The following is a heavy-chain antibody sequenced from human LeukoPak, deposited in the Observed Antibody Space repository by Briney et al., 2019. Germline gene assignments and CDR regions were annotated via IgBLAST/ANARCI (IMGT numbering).Heavy chain of an antibody. J-gene: IGHJ4*02. CDR3: ARGGQWSKFYFYN. D-gene: IGHD2-15*01. CDR2: IHDSGST. V-gene: IGHV4-59*02. CDR1: GGSVSSYY. Sequence: TSETLSLPCSVSGGSVSSYYWSWIRQPPRKGLEWIGYIHDSGSTNYNPSLKSRVTVSVDTSKNQFSLKLRSVTAADTAVYYCARGGQWSKFYFYNWGQGTLVTVSS.